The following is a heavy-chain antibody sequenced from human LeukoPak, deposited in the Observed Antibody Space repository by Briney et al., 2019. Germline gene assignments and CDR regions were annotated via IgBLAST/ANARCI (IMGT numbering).Heavy chain of an antibody. V-gene: IGHV4-59*01. J-gene: IGHJ4*02. CDR1: GGSISGYY. CDR2: IYYSGST. D-gene: IGHD1-1*01. Sequence: SETLSLTCTVSGGSISGYYWSWIRQPPGKGLEWIGYIYYSGSTNYNPSLKSRVTISVDTSKNQFSLKLSSVTAADTAVYYCARQLERRPWVDYWGQGTLVTVSS. CDR3: ARQLERRPWVDY.